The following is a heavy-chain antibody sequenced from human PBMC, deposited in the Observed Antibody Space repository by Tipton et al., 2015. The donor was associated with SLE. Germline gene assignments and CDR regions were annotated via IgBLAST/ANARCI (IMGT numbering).Heavy chain of an antibody. CDR2: IYYSGST. CDR1: GYSISSGYY. J-gene: IGHJ4*02. D-gene: IGHD6-13*01. CDR3: ARFIAAAGILY. V-gene: IGHV4-61*01. Sequence: TLSLTCTVSGYSISSGYYWGWIRQPPGKGLEWIGYIYYSGSTNYNPSLKSRVTISVDTSKNQFSLKLSSVTAADTAVYYCARFIAAAGILYWGQGTLVTVSS.